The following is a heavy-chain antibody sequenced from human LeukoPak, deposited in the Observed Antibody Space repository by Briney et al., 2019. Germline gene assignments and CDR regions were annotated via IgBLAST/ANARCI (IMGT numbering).Heavy chain of an antibody. CDR2: IDQSGGRN. V-gene: IGHV3-7*05. CDR3: ARDVEGGTFDI. CDR1: GFTFSVYE. D-gene: IGHD3-16*01. J-gene: IGHJ3*02. Sequence: PGGSLRLSCAASGFTFSVYEMNWVRQAPGRGLEWVANIDQSGGRNNYVDSVKGRFTISRDNAKNSLFLEMSSLRADDTAVYFCARDVEGGTFDIWGQGTTVTVSS.